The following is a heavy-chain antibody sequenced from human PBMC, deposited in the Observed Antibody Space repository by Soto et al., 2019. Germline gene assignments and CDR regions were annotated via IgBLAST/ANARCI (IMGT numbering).Heavy chain of an antibody. D-gene: IGHD3-22*01. CDR3: ARQEAGDSSGYYSADY. CDR2: IYPGDSDT. Sequence: GESLKISCKGSGYSFTSYWIGWVRQMPGKGLEWMGIIYPGDSDTRYSPSFQGQVTISADKSISTAYLQWSSLKASDTAMYYCARQEAGDSSGYYSADYWGQGTLVTVSS. CDR1: GYSFTSYW. V-gene: IGHV5-51*01. J-gene: IGHJ4*02.